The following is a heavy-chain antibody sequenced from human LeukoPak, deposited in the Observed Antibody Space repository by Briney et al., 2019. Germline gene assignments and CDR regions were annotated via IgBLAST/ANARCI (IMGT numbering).Heavy chain of an antibody. D-gene: IGHD6-13*01. V-gene: IGHV4-59*08. CDR1: GGSISSYY. Sequence: SETLSLTCTVSGGSISSYYWSWIRQPPGKGLEWIGYIYYSGSTNYNPSLKSRVTISVDTSKNQFSLKLSSVTAADTAVYYCARVYSSSWCEDYWGQGTLVTVSS. J-gene: IGHJ4*02. CDR2: IYYSGST. CDR3: ARVYSSSWCEDY.